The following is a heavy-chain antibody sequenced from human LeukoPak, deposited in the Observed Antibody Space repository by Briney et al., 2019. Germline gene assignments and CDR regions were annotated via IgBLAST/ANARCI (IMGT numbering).Heavy chain of an antibody. CDR3: ARCSGWLPTGGY. CDR2: IKQDGSEK. D-gene: IGHD6-19*01. Sequence: GGTLRLSCAASRFTFSSYWMSWVRQAPGKGLEWVANIKQDGSEKYYVDSVKGRFTISRDNAKNSLYLQMNSLRAEDTAVYYCARCSGWLPTGGYWGQGTLVTVSS. V-gene: IGHV3-7*01. J-gene: IGHJ4*02. CDR1: RFTFSSYW.